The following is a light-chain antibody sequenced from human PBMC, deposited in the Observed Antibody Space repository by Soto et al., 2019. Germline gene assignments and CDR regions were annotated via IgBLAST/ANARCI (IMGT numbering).Light chain of an antibody. CDR3: QQYDNLPLT. V-gene: IGKV1-33*01. Sequence: IQMTQTPSSLSASVGDRVTSTCQASQDISNYLNWYQQKPGKATKLLIYDASNLETGVPSRFSGSGSGTDFTFTISSLQPEDIATYYCQQYDNLPLTFGGGTKVDIK. J-gene: IGKJ4*01. CDR1: QDISNY. CDR2: DAS.